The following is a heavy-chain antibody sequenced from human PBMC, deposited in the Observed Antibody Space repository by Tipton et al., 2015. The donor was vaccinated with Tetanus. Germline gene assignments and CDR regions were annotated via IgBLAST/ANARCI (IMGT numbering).Heavy chain of an antibody. J-gene: IGHJ6*02. V-gene: IGHV4-39*01. Sequence: TLSLTCTVSGGSISSSSYYWGWIRQPPGKGLEWIGSIYYSGSTYYNPSLKSRVTISVDTSKNQFSLKLSSVTAADTAVYYCARVSRYYYDSSIGMDVWGQGTTVTVSS. CDR1: GGSISSSSYY. CDR3: ARVSRYYYDSSIGMDV. CDR2: IYYSGST. D-gene: IGHD3-22*01.